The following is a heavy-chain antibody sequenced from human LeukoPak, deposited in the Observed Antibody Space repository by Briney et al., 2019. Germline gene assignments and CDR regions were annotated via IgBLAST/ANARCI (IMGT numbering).Heavy chain of an antibody. CDR1: GFTLSSYG. D-gene: IGHD3-22*01. Sequence: PGRSLTLSCAASGFTLSSYGMHWVRQAPGKGLEWVAVISYDGSNKYYADSVKGRFTISRDNSKNTLYLQMNSLRAEDTAVYYCAKEVLVVITQDGAFDIWGQGTMVTVSS. V-gene: IGHV3-30*18. CDR3: AKEVLVVITQDGAFDI. J-gene: IGHJ3*02. CDR2: ISYDGSNK.